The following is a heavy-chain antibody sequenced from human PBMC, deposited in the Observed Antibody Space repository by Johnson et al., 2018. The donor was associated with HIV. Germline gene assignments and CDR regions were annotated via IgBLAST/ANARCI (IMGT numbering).Heavy chain of an antibody. CDR1: GFTFSSYA. V-gene: IGHV3-30*04. Sequence: QVQLVESGGGVVQPGRSLRLSCAASGFTFSSYAMHWVRQAPGKGLEWVAVISYDGSTKYYADSVKGRFTISRDNSKNTLYLQMNSLRAEDTAMYYCARRIAAADDAFDIWGQGTMVTVSS. J-gene: IGHJ3*02. D-gene: IGHD6-25*01. CDR3: ARRIAAADDAFDI. CDR2: ISYDGSTK.